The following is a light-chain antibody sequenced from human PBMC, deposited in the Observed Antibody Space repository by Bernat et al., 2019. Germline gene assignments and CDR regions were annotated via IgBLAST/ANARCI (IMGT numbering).Light chain of an antibody. CDR1: SSDVGAFTY. CDR3: RSWNTTHFYF. J-gene: IGLJ1*01. Sequence: QSALTQPASVSGSPGQSITISCTGTSSDVGAFTYVSWYQQDPGKVPKLLISDVSDRPSGVSYRFSGTKSGNTASLTISGLQAEDEADYYFRSWNTTHFYFFGTGTKVTVL. V-gene: IGLV2-14*03. CDR2: DVS.